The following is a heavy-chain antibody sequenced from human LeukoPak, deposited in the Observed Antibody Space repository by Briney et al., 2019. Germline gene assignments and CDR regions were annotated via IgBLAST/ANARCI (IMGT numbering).Heavy chain of an antibody. Sequence: PSGTLSLTCAVSGGSISSSNWWSWVRQPPGKGLEWIGEIYHSGSNNYNPSLKSRVTISVDKSKNQFSLKLSSVTAADTAVYYCARDLSNWNVLLGRFDYWGQGTLVTVSS. CDR3: ARDLSNWNVLLGRFDY. J-gene: IGHJ4*02. V-gene: IGHV4-4*02. D-gene: IGHD1-20*01. CDR1: GGSISSSNW. CDR2: IYHSGSN.